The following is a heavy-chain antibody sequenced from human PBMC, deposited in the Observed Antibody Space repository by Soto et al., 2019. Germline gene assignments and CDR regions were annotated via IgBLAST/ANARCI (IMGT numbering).Heavy chain of an antibody. CDR3: ARARRRYYDTNGYTAFDI. Sequence: QVQLVQSGAEVKKPGSSVKISCKASGGSFSSYSISWVRQAPGQGLEWMGRTIPLLNIANYAQKFQGRVTISADKSTNTAYMELSSLRSDDTAVFYCARARRRYYDTNGYTAFDIWGQGTMVTVSS. V-gene: IGHV1-69*02. J-gene: IGHJ3*02. CDR2: TIPLLNIA. CDR1: GGSFSSYS. D-gene: IGHD3-22*01.